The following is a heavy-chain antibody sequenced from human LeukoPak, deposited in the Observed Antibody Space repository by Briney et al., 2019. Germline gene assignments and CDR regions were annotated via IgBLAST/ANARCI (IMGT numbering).Heavy chain of an antibody. V-gene: IGHV3-23*01. Sequence: GGSLRLSCAASGFIFSDYAMKWVRQAPGKRLEWVSIISGGSFDTYYADSVKGRFTISRDNSKNTLYLQMNSLRAEDTAVYYCAKGIRRYPEPSSWSCFDYWGQGTLVTVSS. D-gene: IGHD6-13*01. CDR3: AKGIRRYPEPSSWSCFDY. J-gene: IGHJ4*02. CDR1: GFIFSDYA. CDR2: ISGGSFDT.